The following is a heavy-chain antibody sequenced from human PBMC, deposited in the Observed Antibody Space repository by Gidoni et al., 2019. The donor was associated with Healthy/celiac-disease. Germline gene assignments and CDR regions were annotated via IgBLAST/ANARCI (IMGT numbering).Heavy chain of an antibody. Sequence: QVQLVESGGGVLQPGRSLRLSCAASGFTFSSYGMHWVRQAPGKGLEWVAVIWYDGSNKYYADSVKGRFTISRDNSKNTLYLQMNSLRAEDTAVYYCARECRSYSTYDGMDVWGQGTTVTVSS. CDR3: ARECRSYSTYDGMDV. CDR1: GFTFSSYG. J-gene: IGHJ6*02. CDR2: IWYDGSNK. D-gene: IGHD3-10*01. V-gene: IGHV3-33*01.